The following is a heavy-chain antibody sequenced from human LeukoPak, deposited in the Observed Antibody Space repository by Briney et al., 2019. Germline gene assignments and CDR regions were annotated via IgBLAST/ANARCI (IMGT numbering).Heavy chain of an antibody. CDR2: ISWNSGSI. Sequence: PGGSLRLSCAASGFTFDDYAMHWVRQAPGKGLEWVSGISWNSGSIGYADSVKGRFTISRDNAKNSLYLQMNSLRAEDTALYYCAKDIRPNIAVAGIAFDYWGQGTLVTVSS. V-gene: IGHV3-9*01. CDR1: GFTFDDYA. J-gene: IGHJ4*02. CDR3: AKDIRPNIAVAGIAFDY. D-gene: IGHD6-19*01.